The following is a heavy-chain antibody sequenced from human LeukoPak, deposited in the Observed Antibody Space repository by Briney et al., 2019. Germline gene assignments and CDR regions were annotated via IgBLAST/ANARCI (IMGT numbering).Heavy chain of an antibody. CDR1: GYTFTSYG. CDR2: ISAYNGNT. Sequence: GASVKVSCKASGYTFTSYGISWVRQAPGQGLEWMGWISAYNGNTNYAQKLQGRVTMTTDTSTSTAYMELRSLRSDDTAVYYCARDAPQDEAPTGAFDIWGQGTMVTVSS. CDR3: ARDAPQDEAPTGAFDI. J-gene: IGHJ3*02. D-gene: IGHD1-1*01. V-gene: IGHV1-18*01.